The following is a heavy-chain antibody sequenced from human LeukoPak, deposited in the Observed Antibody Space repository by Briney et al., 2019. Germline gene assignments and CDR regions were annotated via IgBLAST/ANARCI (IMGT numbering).Heavy chain of an antibody. J-gene: IGHJ4*02. CDR3: AKPLRGYSYGYFDY. CDR2: ISYDGSNK. D-gene: IGHD5-18*01. Sequence: GGSLRLSCAASRFTFSSYGMHWVSQARGKGLEWVAVISYDGSNKYYADSVKGRFTISRDNSKNTLYLQMNSLRAEDTAVYYCAKPLRGYSYGYFDYWGQGTLLTVSS. CDR1: RFTFSSYG. V-gene: IGHV3-30*18.